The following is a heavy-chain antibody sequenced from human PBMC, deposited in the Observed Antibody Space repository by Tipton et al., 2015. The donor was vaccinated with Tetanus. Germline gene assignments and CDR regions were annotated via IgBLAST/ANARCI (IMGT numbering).Heavy chain of an antibody. V-gene: IGHV4-39*07. CDR3: ARANYDFPKKGPFDS. D-gene: IGHD3-3*01. CDR1: GDSLYRGSHY. CDR2: IYHSGTT. Sequence: TLSLTCTVSGDSLYRGSHYWAWVRQPPGKGLEWIGTIYHSGTTYYNPSLKDRAVISEDTPRDQFSLRLTSVTAADTAVYYCARANYDFPKKGPFDSWGQGSLVIVSS. J-gene: IGHJ4*02.